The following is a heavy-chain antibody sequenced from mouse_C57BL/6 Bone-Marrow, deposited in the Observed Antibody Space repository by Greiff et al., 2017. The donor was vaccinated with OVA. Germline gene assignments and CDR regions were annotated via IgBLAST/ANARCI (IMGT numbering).Heavy chain of an antibody. CDR3: AREKSYYYGREGYIDY. J-gene: IGHJ2*01. Sequence: VQLQQPGAELVMPGASVKLSCKASGYTFTSYWMHWVKQRPGQGLEWIGEIDPSDSYTNYNQKFTGKSTLTVDKSSSTAYMQRSSQTSEDSAVYYGAREKSYYYGREGYIDYWGQGTTLTVSS. CDR1: GYTFTSYW. CDR2: IDPSDSYT. D-gene: IGHD1-1*01. V-gene: IGHV1-69*01.